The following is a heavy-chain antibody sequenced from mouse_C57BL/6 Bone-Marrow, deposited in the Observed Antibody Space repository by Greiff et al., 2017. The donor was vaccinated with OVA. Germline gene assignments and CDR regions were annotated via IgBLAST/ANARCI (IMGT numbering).Heavy chain of an antibody. CDR1: GYTFTSYW. Sequence: QVQLQQPGAELVMPGASVKLSCKASGYTFTSYWMHWVKQRPGQGLEWIGEIDPSDSYTNYNQKFKGKSTLTVDKSSGTAYMQLSSLTSEDSAVYYCARDSMDYGSSSYWYFDVWGTGTTVTVSS. D-gene: IGHD1-1*01. CDR2: IDPSDSYT. CDR3: ARDSMDYGSSSYWYFDV. V-gene: IGHV1-69*01. J-gene: IGHJ1*03.